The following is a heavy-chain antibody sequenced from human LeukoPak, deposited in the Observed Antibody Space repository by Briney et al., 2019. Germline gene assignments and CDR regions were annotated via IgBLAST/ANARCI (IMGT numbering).Heavy chain of an antibody. CDR2: MNPNSGNT. CDR1: GYTFTSCD. J-gene: IGHJ4*02. D-gene: IGHD2-2*02. CDR3: ARGPMHRCSSTSCYTLLFDY. Sequence: ASVKVSCKASGYTFTSCDINWVRQATGQGLEWMGWMNPNSGNTGYAQKFQGRVTITRNTSISTAYMELSSLRSEDTAVYYCARGPMHRCSSTSCYTLLFDYWGQGTLVTVSS. V-gene: IGHV1-8*03.